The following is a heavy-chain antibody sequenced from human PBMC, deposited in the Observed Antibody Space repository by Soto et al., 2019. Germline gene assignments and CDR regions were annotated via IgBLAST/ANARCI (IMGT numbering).Heavy chain of an antibody. J-gene: IGHJ6*02. D-gene: IGHD3-22*01. V-gene: IGHV1-69*01. CDR3: AILQDNYDSSGNYRYYYYGMGV. Sequence: QLPLVQYGAEVKKPGSSVKVSCKASGGNFSSYAISWVRQAPGPGLEWMGGIIPIVGTANYAQKFQVRVTITADESKRPAYMELSSLKSEERDGYYCAILQDNYDSSGNYRYYYYGMGVWGQGTKVTVFS. CDR1: GGNFSSYA. CDR2: IIPIVGTA.